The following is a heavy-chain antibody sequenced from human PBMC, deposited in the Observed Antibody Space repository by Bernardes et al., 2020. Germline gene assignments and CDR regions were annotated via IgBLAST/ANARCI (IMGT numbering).Heavy chain of an antibody. CDR3: AKDLRFLERPVHYYYGMDV. V-gene: IGHV3-23*01. J-gene: IGHJ6*02. D-gene: IGHD3-3*01. CDR1: GFTFSSYA. Sequence: GGSLRLSCAASGFTFSSYAMSWVRQAPGKGLEWVSAISGSGGSTYYADSVKGRFTISRDNSKNTLYLQMNSLRAEDTAVYYCAKDLRFLERPVHYYYGMDVWGQGTTVTVSS. CDR2: ISGSGGST.